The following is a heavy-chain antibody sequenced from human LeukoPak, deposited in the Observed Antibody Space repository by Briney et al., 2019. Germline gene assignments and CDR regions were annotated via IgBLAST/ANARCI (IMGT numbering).Heavy chain of an antibody. CDR3: ARGSSGSFDY. CDR1: GDSVSGNIVS. J-gene: IGHJ4*02. D-gene: IGHD6-19*01. V-gene: IGHV6-1*01. CDR2: TNYRSKWYN. Sequence: SQTLSLTCDISGDSVSGNIVSWNWIRQSPSRGLEWLGRTNYRSKWYNDYAVSVRGRITINPDTSKNRFSLPLDSVTPEDTSVYYCARGSSGSFDYWGQGTLVTVSS.